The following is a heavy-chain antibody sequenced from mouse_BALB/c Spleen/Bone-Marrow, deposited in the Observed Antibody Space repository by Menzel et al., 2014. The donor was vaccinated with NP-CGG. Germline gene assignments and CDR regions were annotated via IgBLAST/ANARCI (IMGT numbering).Heavy chain of an antibody. V-gene: IGHV1S81*02. J-gene: IGHJ4*01. Sequence: VQLQQSGDELVKPGAPVKLSCMASGFTFTSYWIHWVKQRPGQGPEWIGEINPSNGRTNYNEKFKSKATLTEDKSSSTAYMQLSSLTSEDSAVYYCARDGNCRYAMDYWGQGTSVTVSS. CDR1: GFTFTSYW. CDR3: ARDGNCRYAMDY. CDR2: INPSNGRT. D-gene: IGHD2-1*01.